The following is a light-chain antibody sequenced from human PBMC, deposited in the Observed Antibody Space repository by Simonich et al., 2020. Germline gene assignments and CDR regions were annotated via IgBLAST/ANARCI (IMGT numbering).Light chain of an antibody. V-gene: IGLV6-57*01. CDR1: SGSIASNY. CDR2: EDN. Sequence: NFMLTQPHSVSESPGKTVTISCTRSSGSIASNYVQWYQQRPGSSPTTVSYEDNQRPSGVPDRFSGSIDSSSTSASLTLSGLKTEDEADSYCQSYDSSNWVFGGGTKLTVL. J-gene: IGLJ3*02. CDR3: QSYDSSNWV.